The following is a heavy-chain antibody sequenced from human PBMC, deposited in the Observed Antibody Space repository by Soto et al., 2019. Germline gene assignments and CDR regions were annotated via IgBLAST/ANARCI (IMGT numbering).Heavy chain of an antibody. V-gene: IGHV3-23*01. CDR1: GWSFSNYV. Sequence: GGYLRLSCAASGWSFSNYVMSLVRQAPGKGLEWVSAMTGSSDDSYHADSVKGRFTISRDNSKNTLYLQMNSLRAEDTAVYYCAKEYNWNDRDYWGQGTLVTVSS. J-gene: IGHJ4*02. D-gene: IGHD1-1*01. CDR2: MTGSSDDS. CDR3: AKEYNWNDRDY.